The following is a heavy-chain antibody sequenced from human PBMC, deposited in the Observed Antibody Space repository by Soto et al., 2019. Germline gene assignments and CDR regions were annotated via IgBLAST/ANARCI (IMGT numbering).Heavy chain of an antibody. CDR1: GGSISSGGYY. Sequence: SETLSLTCTVSGGSISSGGYYWSWIRQHPGKGLEWIGYIYYSGSTYYNPSLKSRVTISVDTSKNQFSLKLSSVTAADTAVYYCARQGRNWNSALDVWGKGTTVTVSS. D-gene: IGHD1-7*01. V-gene: IGHV4-31*03. CDR3: ARQGRNWNSALDV. J-gene: IGHJ6*04. CDR2: IYYSGST.